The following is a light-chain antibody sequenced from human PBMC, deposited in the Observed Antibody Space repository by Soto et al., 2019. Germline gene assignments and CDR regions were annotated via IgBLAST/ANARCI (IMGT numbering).Light chain of an antibody. Sequence: QSVLTQPASVSGSPGQSITISCTGTSSDVRSYNLVSWYQQHPGKAPKLMIYEGSKRPSGVSNRFSGSKSGNTASLTISGLQAEDEADYYCCSYAGSSLYVFGTGTKVTVL. J-gene: IGLJ1*01. V-gene: IGLV2-23*01. CDR3: CSYAGSSLYV. CDR2: EGS. CDR1: SSDVRSYNL.